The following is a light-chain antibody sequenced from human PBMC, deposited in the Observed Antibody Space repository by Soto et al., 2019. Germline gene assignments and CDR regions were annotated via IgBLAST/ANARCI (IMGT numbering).Light chain of an antibody. CDR3: QFYDSSLSGCV. J-gene: IGLJ3*02. Sequence: QSVMTQPPSVSGAPGQRVTISCTGSSSNIGAGYDVHWYQQLPGTAPKFLIYGNSNRPSGVPDRFSGSKSGTSASLAITGLQAEDAAHYYCQFYDSSLSGCVFGGGTKVTVL. V-gene: IGLV1-40*01. CDR1: SSNIGAGYD. CDR2: GNS.